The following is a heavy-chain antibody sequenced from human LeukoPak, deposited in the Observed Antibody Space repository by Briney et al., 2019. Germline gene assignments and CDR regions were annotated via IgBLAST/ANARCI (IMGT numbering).Heavy chain of an antibody. CDR2: ISSSGSTI. V-gene: IGHV3-11*01. Sequence: GGSLRLSCAASGFTFSDYYMSWIRQAPGKGLEWVSYISSSGSTIYYADSVKGRFTISRDNAKNSLYLQMNSLRAEDTAVYYCARDRNRDRYYFDYWGQGTLVTVSS. D-gene: IGHD2-15*01. CDR1: GFTFSDYY. CDR3: ARDRNRDRYYFDY. J-gene: IGHJ4*02.